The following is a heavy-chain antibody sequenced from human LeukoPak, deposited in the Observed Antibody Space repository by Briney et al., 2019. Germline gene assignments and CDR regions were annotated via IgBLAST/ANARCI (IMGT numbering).Heavy chain of an antibody. Sequence: SETLSLTCTVSGGSISSSSYYWGWIRQPPGKGLEWIGSIYYSGSTYYNPSLKSRVTISVDTSKNQFSLKLSSVTAADTAVYYCARDHIAVAGTYYFDYWGQGTLVTVSS. CDR3: ARDHIAVAGTYYFDY. CDR2: IYYSGST. CDR1: GGSISSSSYY. V-gene: IGHV4-39*02. D-gene: IGHD6-19*01. J-gene: IGHJ4*02.